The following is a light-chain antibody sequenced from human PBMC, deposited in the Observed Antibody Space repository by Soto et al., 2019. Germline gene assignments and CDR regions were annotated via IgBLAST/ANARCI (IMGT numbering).Light chain of an antibody. Sequence: EIVMTQSPATLSVSPGERATLSCRASQSVSSNLAWYQQKPGHAPRLLIYGASTRATGIPARFIGSGSGTEFTLTISSLQSEDFAVYYCQQYNNWPPYTFGQGTKLEIK. CDR2: GAS. J-gene: IGKJ2*01. V-gene: IGKV3-15*01. CDR3: QQYNNWPPYT. CDR1: QSVSSN.